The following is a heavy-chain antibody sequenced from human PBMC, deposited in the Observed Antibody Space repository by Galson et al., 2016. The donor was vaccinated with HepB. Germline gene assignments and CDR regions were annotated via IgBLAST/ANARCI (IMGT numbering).Heavy chain of an antibody. J-gene: IGHJ4*02. D-gene: IGHD3-3*01. CDR1: GGSVSNTTYY. CDR3: ARQSPSGYFQNPAHYYFDS. Sequence: GGSVSNTTYYWGWIRQPPGKGLDWIGSIYYSGNTYYNPSLKSRVTISIDTSKNHFSLRLHSVTAADTAVFYCARQSPSGYFQNPAHYYFDSWGQGTLVTVS. CDR2: IYYSGNT. V-gene: IGHV4-39*01.